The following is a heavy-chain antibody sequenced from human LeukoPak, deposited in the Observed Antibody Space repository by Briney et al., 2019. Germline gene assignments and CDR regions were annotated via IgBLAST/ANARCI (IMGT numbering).Heavy chain of an antibody. V-gene: IGHV4-31*02. CDR2: IYYTGST. Sequence: LRLSCAASGFTFSDYYMNWIRQAPGKGLEWIGYIYYTGSTYYNPSLKSRVTISVDTSKNQFSLKLNSVTAADTAVYYCARESWYDTRYFDYWGQGTLVTVSS. CDR1: GFTFSDYY. D-gene: IGHD3-22*01. CDR3: ARESWYDTRYFDY. J-gene: IGHJ4*02.